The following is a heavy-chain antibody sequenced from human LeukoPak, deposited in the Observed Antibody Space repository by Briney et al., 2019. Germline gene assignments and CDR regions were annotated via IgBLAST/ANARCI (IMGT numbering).Heavy chain of an antibody. CDR3: ARAAVYCGGDCYSSDDDAFDI. D-gene: IGHD2-21*02. Sequence: PGGSLRLSCAASGFTFSSYSMNWVRQAPGKGLEWVSYISSSSSTIYYADSVKGRFTISRDNAKNTLYLQMNSLRAEDTAVYYCARAAVYCGGDCYSSDDDAFDIWGQGTMVTVSS. V-gene: IGHV3-48*04. CDR2: ISSSSSTI. CDR1: GFTFSSYS. J-gene: IGHJ3*02.